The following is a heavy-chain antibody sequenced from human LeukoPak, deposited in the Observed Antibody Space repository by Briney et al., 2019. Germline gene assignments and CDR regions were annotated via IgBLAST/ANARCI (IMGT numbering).Heavy chain of an antibody. V-gene: IGHV1-8*01. CDR2: MNPNSGNT. CDR3: ARGAIIFIDY. D-gene: IGHD3-10*01. J-gene: IGHJ4*02. CDR1: GYTFTSYD. Sequence: ASVKVSCKASGYTFTSYDINWVRQATGRGLEWMGWMNPNSGNTGYARKFQGRVTMTRNTSISTAYMELSSLRSEDTAVYYCARGAIIFIDYWGQGTLVTVSS.